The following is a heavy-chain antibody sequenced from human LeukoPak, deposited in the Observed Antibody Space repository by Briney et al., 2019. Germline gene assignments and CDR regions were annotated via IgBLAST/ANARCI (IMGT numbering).Heavy chain of an antibody. CDR3: ATFPTIFGVVISAFDI. CDR2: IYYSGST. D-gene: IGHD3-3*01. J-gene: IGHJ3*02. CDR1: GGAISSYY. V-gene: IGHV4-59*01. Sequence: SETLSLTCTVSGGAISSYYWSWIRQPPGKGLEWIGYIYYSGSTNYNPSLKSRVTISVDTSKNQFSLKLSSVTAADTAVYYCATFPTIFGVVISAFDIWGQGTMVTVSS.